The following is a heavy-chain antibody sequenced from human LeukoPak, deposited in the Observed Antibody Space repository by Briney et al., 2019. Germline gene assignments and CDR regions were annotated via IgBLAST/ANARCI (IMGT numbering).Heavy chain of an antibody. CDR2: INWNGGST. J-gene: IGHJ4*02. D-gene: IGHD6-25*01. CDR3: ARDDGYLQTTKFDH. Sequence: PGGSLRLSCAASGFTFDDYAMHWVRQAPGKGLEWVSGINWNGGSTGYADSVKGRFTISRDNAKNSLYLQMNSLRAEDTALYYCARDDGYLQTTKFDHWGQGTLVTVSS. CDR1: GFTFDDYA. V-gene: IGHV3-20*04.